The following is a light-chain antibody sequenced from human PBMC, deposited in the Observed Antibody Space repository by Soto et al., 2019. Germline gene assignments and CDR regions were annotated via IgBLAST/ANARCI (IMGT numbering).Light chain of an antibody. Sequence: QSVLTQPPSASGSPGQSVTISCTGTSSDVGGYNYVSWYQQHPGKAPKLMIYEVSKRPSGVPDRFSGSKSGNTASLTVSGLQAEDEADYYCSSYAGSNKSFYVFGTGTKVTVL. V-gene: IGLV2-8*01. J-gene: IGLJ1*01. CDR1: SSDVGGYNY. CDR3: SSYAGSNKSFYV. CDR2: EVS.